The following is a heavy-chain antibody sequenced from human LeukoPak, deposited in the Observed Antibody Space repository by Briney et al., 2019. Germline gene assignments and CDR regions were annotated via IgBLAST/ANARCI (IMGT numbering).Heavy chain of an antibody. D-gene: IGHD5-18*01. J-gene: IGHJ5*02. V-gene: IGHV3-48*04. CDR2: ISSSGSSM. CDR1: GFTFSNYI. CDR3: ARGLYTYGPNNWFDP. Sequence: GGSLRLSCAASGFTFSNYIMNWVRQAQGKGLEGVSYISSSGSSMYYADSVKGRFTISRDNAKNSLYLQMNSLRAEDTAVYYCARGLYTYGPNNWFDPWGQGTLVTVSS.